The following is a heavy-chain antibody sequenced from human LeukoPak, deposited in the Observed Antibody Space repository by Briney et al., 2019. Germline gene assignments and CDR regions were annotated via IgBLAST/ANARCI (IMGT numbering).Heavy chain of an antibody. Sequence: ASVKVSCKACGYTFTSYGISWVRQAPGQGLEWMGWISAYNGNTNYVQKLQGRVTMTTDTSTSTAYMELRSLRSDDTAVYYCASTPPDDILTGYPPRVDVHYGMDVWGQGTTVTVSS. D-gene: IGHD3-9*01. J-gene: IGHJ6*02. CDR3: ASTPPDDILTGYPPRVDVHYGMDV. CDR1: GYTFTSYG. CDR2: ISAYNGNT. V-gene: IGHV1-18*01.